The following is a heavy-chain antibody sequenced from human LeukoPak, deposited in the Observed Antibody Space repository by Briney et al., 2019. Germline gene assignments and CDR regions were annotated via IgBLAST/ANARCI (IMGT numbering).Heavy chain of an antibody. Sequence: GGSLRLSCAASGFTFSSYPMHWLRQAPGKGLESLGVTSPDASNTYYATSAKGRFTISRDNSKNTLFLQMNSLRDEDTALYYCARGYCGGDCYGDWGQGTLVTVSS. CDR1: GFTFSSYP. V-gene: IGHV3-30*04. J-gene: IGHJ1*01. CDR3: ARGYCGGDCYGD. CDR2: TSPDASNT. D-gene: IGHD2-21*02.